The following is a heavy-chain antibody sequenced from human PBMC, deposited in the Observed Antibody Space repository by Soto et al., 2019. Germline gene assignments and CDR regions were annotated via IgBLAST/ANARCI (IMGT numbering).Heavy chain of an antibody. CDR1: GFTVSSYL. CDR3: ARVNYGDYGGVYDY. D-gene: IGHD4-17*01. CDR2: INSDGSST. Sequence: EVQLVASGGGLVQPGGSLRLSCAASGFTVSSYLMHWVRQAPGKGLVWVSRINSDGSSTSFADSVKGRFTISRDNAKNTRDLQKIIVGAEDTAVYYCARVNYGDYGGVYDYWGPGTLVTVSS. V-gene: IGHV3-74*01. J-gene: IGHJ4*02.